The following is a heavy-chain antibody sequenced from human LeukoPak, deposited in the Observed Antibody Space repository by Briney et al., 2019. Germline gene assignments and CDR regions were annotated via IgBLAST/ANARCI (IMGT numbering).Heavy chain of an antibody. V-gene: IGHV3-23*01. CDR2: ISGSGGST. CDR3: ALNGREVPSGAFDI. D-gene: IGHD3-16*02. Sequence: GGSLRLSCAASGFTFSNYALSWVRQAPGKGLEWVSAISGSGGSTYYADSVKGRFTISRDNSKNTLYLQMNSLRAEDTAVYYCALNGREVPSGAFDIWGQGTMVTVSS. CDR1: GFTFSNYA. J-gene: IGHJ3*02.